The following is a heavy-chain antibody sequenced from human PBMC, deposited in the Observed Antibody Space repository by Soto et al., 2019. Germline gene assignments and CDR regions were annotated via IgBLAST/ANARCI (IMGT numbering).Heavy chain of an antibody. J-gene: IGHJ5*02. CDR2: MNPNSGNT. D-gene: IGHD3-3*01. CDR1: GYTFTSYD. V-gene: IGHV1-8*01. CDR3: ARVAGGFWSGQRPGFDP. Sequence: QVQLVQSGAEVKKPGASVKVSCKASGYTFTSYDINWVRQATGQGLEWVGWMNPNSGNTGYAQKFQGRVTMTRNTSISTAYMELSSLRSEDTAVYYCARVAGGFWSGQRPGFDPWGQGTLVTVSS.